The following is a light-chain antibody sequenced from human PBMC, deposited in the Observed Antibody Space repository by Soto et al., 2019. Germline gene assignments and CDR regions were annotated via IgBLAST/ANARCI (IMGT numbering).Light chain of an antibody. V-gene: IGKV3-20*01. CDR3: QQYGSSPRFT. J-gene: IGKJ3*01. Sequence: EIVLTQSPGTLSLSPGERATLACRASQSVRSSYLAWYQQQPGQAPRLLIYGASTRATGIPDRFSGSGSGTDFTLTISRLELEDFAVYYCQQYGSSPRFTFGPGTKVDIK. CDR2: GAS. CDR1: QSVRSSY.